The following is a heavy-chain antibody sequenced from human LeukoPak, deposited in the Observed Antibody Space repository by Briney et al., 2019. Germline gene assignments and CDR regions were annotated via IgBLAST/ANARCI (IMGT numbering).Heavy chain of an antibody. J-gene: IGHJ5*02. CDR2: ISWNSGSI. CDR3: ARDRGYQDGSCWFDP. Sequence: PGGSLRLSCSASGFTFDDYAMHWVRQAPGKGLEWVSGISWNSGSIGYADSVKGRFTISRDNAKNSLYLQMNSLRAEDTAVYYCARDRGYQDGSCWFDPWGQGTLVTVSS. CDR1: GFTFDDYA. V-gene: IGHV3-9*01. D-gene: IGHD2-2*01.